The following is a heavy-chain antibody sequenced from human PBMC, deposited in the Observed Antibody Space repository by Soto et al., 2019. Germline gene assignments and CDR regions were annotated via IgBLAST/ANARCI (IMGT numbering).Heavy chain of an antibody. D-gene: IGHD6-13*01. CDR2: VHHSGTT. V-gene: IGHV4-4*02. CDR3: ARDFRYSSSSYVGAWFDS. CDR1: GGSVNTDYW. Sequence: SETLSLTCAVSGGSVNTDYWWSWVRQPPGKGLEWIGEVHHSGTTNYIQSLTSRLTMSVDKSGNQVSLELTSVAAADTAVYYCARDFRYSSSSYVGAWFDSWGQGNLVTVSS. J-gene: IGHJ5*01.